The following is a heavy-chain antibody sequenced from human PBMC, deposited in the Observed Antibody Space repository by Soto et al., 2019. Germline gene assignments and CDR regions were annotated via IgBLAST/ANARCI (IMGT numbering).Heavy chain of an antibody. Sequence: GGSLRLSCAASGFTISTYWLHWVRQAPGKGLVWVARITQDGSTTTYADSVKGRFTISRDNAKNTLYLQMNSLRAEDTAIYYCARDRAYGLDVWGQGTTVTVSS. D-gene: IGHD3-10*01. CDR3: ARDRAYGLDV. V-gene: IGHV3-74*01. CDR2: ITQDGSTT. CDR1: GFTISTYW. J-gene: IGHJ6*02.